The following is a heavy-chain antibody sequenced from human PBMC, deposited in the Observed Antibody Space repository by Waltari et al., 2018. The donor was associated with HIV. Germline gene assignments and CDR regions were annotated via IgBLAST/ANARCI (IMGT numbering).Heavy chain of an antibody. CDR2: VDPEDGET. CDR3: ATLPPGWQDGEGVF. CDR1: GYTFSDMT. V-gene: IGHV1-69-2*01. Sequence: EVKLLQSGAEVKKPGTAVTISCKVSGYTFSDMTMHWVQQAPGKGLEWVGLVDPEDGETFYAEKFQGRVTITADTSTDTVYMEMRRLSSDDTAVYFCATLPPGWQDGEGVFWGQGTLVTVSS. D-gene: IGHD3-10*01. J-gene: IGHJ4*02.